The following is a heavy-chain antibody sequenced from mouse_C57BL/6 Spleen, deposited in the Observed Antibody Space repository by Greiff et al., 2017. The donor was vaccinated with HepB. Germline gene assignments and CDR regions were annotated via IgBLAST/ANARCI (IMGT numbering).Heavy chain of an antibody. J-gene: IGHJ3*01. CDR3: ARGSNYEFAY. D-gene: IGHD2-5*01. V-gene: IGHV5-17*01. CDR2: ISSGSSTI. Sequence: EVKLVESGGGLVKPGGSLKLSCAASGFTFSDYGMHWVRQAPEKGLEWVAYISSGSSTIYYADTVQGRFTIPRDNAKNTLFLQMTSLRSEDTAMYYCARGSNYEFAYWGQGTLVTVSA. CDR1: GFTFSDYG.